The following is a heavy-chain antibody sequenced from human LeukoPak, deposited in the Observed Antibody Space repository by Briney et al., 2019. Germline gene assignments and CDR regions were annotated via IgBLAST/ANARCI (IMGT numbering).Heavy chain of an antibody. D-gene: IGHD3/OR15-3a*01. V-gene: IGHV3-48*01. J-gene: IGHJ4*02. Sequence: WVRQPPGKGLEWVSYILSSSSTTYYADSVKGRFTISRDNAKNSLYLQMNSLRAEDTAVYYCARGRTGLWGQGTLVTVSS. CDR3: ARGRTGL. CDR2: ILSSSSTT.